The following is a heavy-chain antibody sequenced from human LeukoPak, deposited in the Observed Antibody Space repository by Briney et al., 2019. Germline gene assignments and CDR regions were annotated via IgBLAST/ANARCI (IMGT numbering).Heavy chain of an antibody. CDR1: GYTFTGYY. V-gene: IGHV1-2*02. CDR3: ATDIVVVPAATHSIDY. J-gene: IGHJ4*02. Sequence: ASVKVSCKASGYTFTGYYMHWVRQAPGQGLEWMGWINPNSGGTNYAQKFQGRVTMTRDTSISTAYMELSRLRSDDTAVYYCATDIVVVPAATHSIDYWGQGTLVSVSS. CDR2: INPNSGGT. D-gene: IGHD2-2*01.